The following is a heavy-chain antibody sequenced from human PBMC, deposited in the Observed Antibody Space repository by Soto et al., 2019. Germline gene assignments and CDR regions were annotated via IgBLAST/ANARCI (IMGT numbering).Heavy chain of an antibody. D-gene: IGHD3-3*01. CDR1: GGSFSGYY. J-gene: IGHJ6*02. CDR2: INHSGST. V-gene: IGHV4-34*01. CDR3: ARGAYDFWSGYQETYYYYYGMDV. Sequence: PSETLSLTCAVYGGSFSGYYWSWIRQPPGKGLEWIGEINHSGSTNYNPSLKSRVTISVDTSKNQFSLKLSSVTAADTAVYYCARGAYDFWSGYQETYYYYYGMDVWGQGTTVTAP.